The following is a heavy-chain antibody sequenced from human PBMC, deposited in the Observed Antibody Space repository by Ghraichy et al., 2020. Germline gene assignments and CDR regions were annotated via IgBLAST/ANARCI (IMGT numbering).Heavy chain of an antibody. D-gene: IGHD1-26*01. CDR1: GGSFSGYY. CDR3: ARGVTLAGSYNATDY. Sequence: SETLSLTCAVYGGSFSGYYWSWIRQPPGKGLEWIGEINHSGSTNYNPSLKSRVTISVDTSKNQFSLKLSSVTAADTAVYYCARGVTLAGSYNATDYWGQGTLVTVSS. V-gene: IGHV4-34*01. J-gene: IGHJ4*02. CDR2: INHSGST.